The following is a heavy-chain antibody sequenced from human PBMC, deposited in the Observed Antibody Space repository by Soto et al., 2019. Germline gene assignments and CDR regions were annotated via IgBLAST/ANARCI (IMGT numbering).Heavy chain of an antibody. V-gene: IGHV1-69*02. J-gene: IGHJ5*02. CDR1: GGTFSTYT. CDR2: IIPIIGII. CDR3: ARSSGVYDLLA. D-gene: IGHD3-9*01. Sequence: SVKVSCKASGGTFSTYTITWVRQAPGQGLEWMGRIIPIIGIINYAQKFQGRVTITRDTSASTAYMELSSLRSEDTAVYYCARSSGVYDLLAWGQGTLVTVSS.